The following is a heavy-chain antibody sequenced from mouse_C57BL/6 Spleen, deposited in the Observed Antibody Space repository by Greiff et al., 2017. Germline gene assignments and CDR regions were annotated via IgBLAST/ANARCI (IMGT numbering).Heavy chain of an antibody. CDR1: GYTFTDYY. Sequence: VKPGASVKISCQASGYTFTDYYMNWVKQSHGKSLEWIGDINPNNGGTSYNQKFKGKDKLTVDQSSSTAYMELRSRTAEDSAVYYCARGEDYDYDGGGYYAMDYWGQGTSVTVSS. V-gene: IGHV1-26*01. D-gene: IGHD2-4*01. J-gene: IGHJ4*01. CDR2: INPNNGGT. CDR3: ARGEDYDYDGGGYYAMDY.